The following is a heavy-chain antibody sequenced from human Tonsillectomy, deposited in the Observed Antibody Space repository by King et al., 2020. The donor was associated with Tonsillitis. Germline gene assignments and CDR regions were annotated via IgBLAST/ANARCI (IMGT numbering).Heavy chain of an antibody. Sequence: VQLKQWGAGLLKPSETLSLTCAVYGGSFSGYYWSWIRQPPGKGLEWIGEINHSGSTNYNPSLKSRVTISVDTSKNQFSLKLSSVTAADTAVYYCARGYPITSYFDYWGQGTLVTVSS. CDR1: GGSFSGYY. J-gene: IGHJ4*02. V-gene: IGHV4-34*01. CDR3: ARGYPITSYFDY. D-gene: IGHD3-16*01. CDR2: INHSGST.